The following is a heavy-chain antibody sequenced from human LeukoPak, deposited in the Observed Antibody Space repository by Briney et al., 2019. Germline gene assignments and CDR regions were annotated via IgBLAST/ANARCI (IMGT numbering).Heavy chain of an antibody. V-gene: IGHV4-38-2*02. CDR2: IFYSGST. D-gene: IGHD3-22*01. J-gene: IGHJ3*02. Sequence: PSETLSLTCSVSNYSITTDYYWGWIRQPPGKALEWIGNIFYSGSTYYSPSLKSRVTISLDTSRNQFSLELNSVTAADTAVYYCAKSNGYGLIDIWGQGTMVTVSS. CDR3: AKSNGYGLIDI. CDR1: NYSITTDYY.